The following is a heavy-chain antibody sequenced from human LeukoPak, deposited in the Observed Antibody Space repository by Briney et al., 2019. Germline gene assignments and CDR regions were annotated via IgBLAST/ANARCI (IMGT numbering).Heavy chain of an antibody. CDR2: ISSNGGST. D-gene: IGHD5-18*01. CDR3: ARPSGYSYGPLDY. J-gene: IGHJ4*02. V-gene: IGHV3-64*01. CDR1: GFTFSSYG. Sequence: GGSLRLSCAASGFTFSSYGMHWVRQAPGKGLEYVSAISSNGGSTYYANSVKGRFTISRDNSKNTLYLQMGSLRAEDMAVYYCARPSGYSYGPLDYWGQGTLVTVSS.